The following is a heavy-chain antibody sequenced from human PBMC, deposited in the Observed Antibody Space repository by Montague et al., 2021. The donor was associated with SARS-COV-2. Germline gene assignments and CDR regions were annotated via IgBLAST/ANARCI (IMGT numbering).Heavy chain of an antibody. V-gene: IGHV4-39*01. J-gene: IGHJ4*02. CDR2: INYSGTT. CDR3: ARHWGIAAAGN. Sequence: SETLSLTCSASGGSITDRTYNWGCIRQSPGKGLEWIGAINYSGTTYYXPSLKSRVTISLDTAKNQFSLKMTSVTAADTAVYYCARHWGIAAAGNWGQGTLVTVSS. CDR1: GGSITDRTYN. D-gene: IGHD6-13*01.